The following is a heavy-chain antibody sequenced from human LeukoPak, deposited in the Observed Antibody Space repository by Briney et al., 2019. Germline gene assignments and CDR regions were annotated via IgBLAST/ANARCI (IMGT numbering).Heavy chain of an antibody. CDR1: GGSISNSSYY. D-gene: IGHD6-13*01. V-gene: IGHV4-39*07. J-gene: IGHJ6*03. Sequence: PSETLSLTCTVSGGSISNSSYYWGWIRQPPGKGLEWIGTIYYSGRTYYNPSLKSRVTISVDTSKNQFSLKLSSVTAADTAVYYCARVVKSRYSSSWPYYYYMDVWGKGTTVTVSS. CDR3: ARVVKSRYSSSWPYYYYMDV. CDR2: IYYSGRT.